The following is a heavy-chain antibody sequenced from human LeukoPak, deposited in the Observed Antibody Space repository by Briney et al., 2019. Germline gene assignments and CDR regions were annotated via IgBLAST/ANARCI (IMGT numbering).Heavy chain of an antibody. CDR2: ITPTAGNT. D-gene: IGHD2-15*01. Sequence: PGGSLRLSCAASGLTFSTHAMSWVRQAPGKGLEWVSAITPTAGNTYYADSVKGRFTISRDTSKNTQFLQMNSLRAEDTAVYYCLGYCSGGSCYSGGYWGQGTLVTVSS. CDR3: LGYCSGGSCYSGGY. CDR1: GLTFSTHA. J-gene: IGHJ4*02. V-gene: IGHV3-23*01.